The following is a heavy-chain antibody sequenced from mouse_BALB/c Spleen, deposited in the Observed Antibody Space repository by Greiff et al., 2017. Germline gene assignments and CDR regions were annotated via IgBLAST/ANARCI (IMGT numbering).Heavy chain of an antibody. CDR2: ISSGGGST. Sequence: EVKLMESGGGLVKPGGSLKLSCAASGFAFSSYDMSWVRQTPEKRLEWVAYISSGGGSTYYPDTVKGRFTISRDNAKNTLYLQMSSLKSEDTAMYYCARHGGSSGHYYAMDYWGQGTSVTVSS. CDR3: ARHGGSSGHYYAMDY. D-gene: IGHD3-1*01. CDR1: GFAFSSYD. V-gene: IGHV5-12-1*01. J-gene: IGHJ4*01.